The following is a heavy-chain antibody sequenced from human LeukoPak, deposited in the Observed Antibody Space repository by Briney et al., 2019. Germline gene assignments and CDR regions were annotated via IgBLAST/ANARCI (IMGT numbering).Heavy chain of an antibody. Sequence: PGGSQRLSCAASGFTFSSYATSWVRPAPGKGLEWVSGISGSGGSTYYADSVKGRFTISRDNSKNTLYLQMNSLRAEDTAVYYCAKDLGIVVVAATSFDYWGQGTLVTVSS. J-gene: IGHJ4*02. V-gene: IGHV3-23*01. CDR2: ISGSGGST. CDR1: GFTFSSYA. CDR3: AKDLGIVVVAATSFDY. D-gene: IGHD2-15*01.